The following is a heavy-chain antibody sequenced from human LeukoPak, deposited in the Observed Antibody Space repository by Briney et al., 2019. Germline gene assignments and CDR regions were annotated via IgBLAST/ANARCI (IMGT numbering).Heavy chain of an antibody. CDR3: AKDGSTWYFDY. Sequence: PGGSLRLSCAAAEFTFSNYAMTWVRQAPGKGLEWVSSISGSGGSTYYADSVKGRFTISRDNSKNTLYLQMNSLRPEDTAVYYCAKDGSTWYFDYWGQGTLVTVSS. CDR1: EFTFSNYA. D-gene: IGHD6-13*01. J-gene: IGHJ4*02. V-gene: IGHV3-23*01. CDR2: ISGSGGST.